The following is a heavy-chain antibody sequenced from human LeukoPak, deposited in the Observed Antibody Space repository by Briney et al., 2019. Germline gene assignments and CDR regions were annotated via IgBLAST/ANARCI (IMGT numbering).Heavy chain of an antibody. CDR3: VKDVGYCSSTSCYAFAY. CDR2: ISYDGSNK. D-gene: IGHD2-2*01. CDR1: GFTFSSYA. Sequence: GGSLRLSCAASGFTFSSYAMHWVRQAPGKGLEWVAVISYDGSNKYYADSVKGRFTISRDNSKNTLYLQMSSLRAEDTAVYYCVKDVGYCSSTSCYAFAYWGQGTLVTVSS. V-gene: IGHV3-30*14. J-gene: IGHJ4*02.